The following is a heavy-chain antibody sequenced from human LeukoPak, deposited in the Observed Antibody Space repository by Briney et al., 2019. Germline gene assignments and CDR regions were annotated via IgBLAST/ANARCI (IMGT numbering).Heavy chain of an antibody. J-gene: IGHJ5*02. D-gene: IGHD6-19*01. CDR1: GYSFTSYW. Sequence: GESLKISCKGSGYSFTSYWIGWVRQMPGKGLEWMGIIYPGDSDTRYSPSFQGQVTISADKSISTAYLQWSSLKASDTAMYYCARRLRTGSSGWYSWFDPWGQGTLVTVSS. CDR3: ARRLRTGSSGWYSWFDP. V-gene: IGHV5-51*01. CDR2: IYPGDSDT.